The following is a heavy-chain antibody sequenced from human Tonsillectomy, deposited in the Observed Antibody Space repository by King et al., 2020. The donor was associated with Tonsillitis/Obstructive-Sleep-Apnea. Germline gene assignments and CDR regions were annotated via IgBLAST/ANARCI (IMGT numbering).Heavy chain of an antibody. D-gene: IGHD1/OR15-1a*01. V-gene: IGHV7-4-1*01. J-gene: IGHJ4*02. Sequence: VQLVESGSELKKPGASVKVSCKASGYTFTSYPMNWVRQAPGQGLEWMGSINTNTGNPTYAQGVTGRFVFSLDTSVRTAYLQIGGLKAEDTALYYCARDLVGTKLFDSWGQGTLVTVSS. CDR2: INTNTGNP. CDR3: ARDLVGTKLFDS. CDR1: GYTFTSYP.